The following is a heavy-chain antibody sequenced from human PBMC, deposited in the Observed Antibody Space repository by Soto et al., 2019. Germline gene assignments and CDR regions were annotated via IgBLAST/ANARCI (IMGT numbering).Heavy chain of an antibody. Sequence: ASVKVSCKASGYTFTSYDINWVRQATGQGLEWMGWMNPNSGNTGYAQKFQGRVTMTRNTSISTAYMELSSLRSEDTAVYYCARGSRVLRYFDWLSYCSYMDVWGKGTTVTVSS. CDR1: GYTFTSYD. CDR2: MNPNSGNT. D-gene: IGHD3-9*01. CDR3: ARGSRVLRYFDWLSYCSYMDV. J-gene: IGHJ6*03. V-gene: IGHV1-8*01.